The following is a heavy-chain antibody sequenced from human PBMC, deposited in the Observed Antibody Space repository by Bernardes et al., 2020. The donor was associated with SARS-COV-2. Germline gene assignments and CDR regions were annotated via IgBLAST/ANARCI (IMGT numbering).Heavy chain of an antibody. V-gene: IGHV4-59*01. J-gene: IGHJ4*02. CDR2: IYYTKST. D-gene: IGHD1-26*01. CDR3: AYGRNRFDY. Sequence: SETLSLTCTVSGDSIRNYYWGWIRQSPGKGLEWLGYIYYTKSTDYNPSLKSRVAISVDTSKNQFSLTLTSVTSADTALYYCAYGRNRFDYWGQGTLVTVSS. CDR1: GDSIRNYY.